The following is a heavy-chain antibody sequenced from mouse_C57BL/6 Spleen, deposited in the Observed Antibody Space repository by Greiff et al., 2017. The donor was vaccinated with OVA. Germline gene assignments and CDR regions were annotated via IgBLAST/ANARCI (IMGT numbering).Heavy chain of an antibody. J-gene: IGHJ1*03. V-gene: IGHV1-22*01. CDR3: ARGGVLRYWGYFDV. CDR2: INPNNGGT. Sequence: EVQLMESGPELVKPGASVKMSCKASGYTFTDYNMHWVKQSHGKSLEWIGYINPNNGGTSYNQKFKGKATLTVNKSSSTAYMELRSLTSEDSAVYYCARGGVLRYWGYFDVWGTGTTVTVSS. D-gene: IGHD1-1*01. CDR1: GYTFTDYN.